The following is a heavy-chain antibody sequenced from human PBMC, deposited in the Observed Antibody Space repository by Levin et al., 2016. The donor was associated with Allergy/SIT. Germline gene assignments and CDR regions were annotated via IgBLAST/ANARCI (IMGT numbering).Heavy chain of an antibody. CDR3: ASGDHIDTFNF. D-gene: IGHD7-27*01. CDR1: GGSFISGVYS. V-gene: IGHV4-30-2*01. Sequence: SETLSLTCTVSGGSFISGVYSWSWIRQPPGKGLEWIGSLYHSGSTFYNASLKSRVTMSVDRSKNQISLRLTSVTAADTAVYYCASGDHIDTFNFWGQGTLVTVSS. CDR2: LYHSGST. J-gene: IGHJ4*02.